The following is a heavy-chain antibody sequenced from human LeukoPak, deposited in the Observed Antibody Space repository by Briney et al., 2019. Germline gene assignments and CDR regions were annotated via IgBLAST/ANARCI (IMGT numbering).Heavy chain of an antibody. V-gene: IGHV3-23*01. CDR3: AKDSHIVVVPAAMPHYYYYMDV. J-gene: IGHJ6*03. Sequence: GGSLRLSCAASGFTFSSDAMSWVRQAPGKGLEWVSAISGSGGSTYYADSVKGRFTISRDNTKNTLYLQMNSLRAEDTAVYYCAKDSHIVVVPAAMPHYYYYMDVWGKGTTVTVSS. CDR1: GFTFSSDA. CDR2: ISGSGGST. D-gene: IGHD2-2*01.